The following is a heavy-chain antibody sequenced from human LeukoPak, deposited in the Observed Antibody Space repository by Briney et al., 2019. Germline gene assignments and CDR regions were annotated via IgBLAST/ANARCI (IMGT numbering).Heavy chain of an antibody. CDR2: ISPYNGNT. D-gene: IGHD2-21*01. V-gene: IGHV1-18*01. CDR3: ARDVQGDI. J-gene: IGHJ4*02. Sequence: GLEWMGWISPYNGNTDYSQKLQGRLTMTTDTSTSTAYMELRSLRSDDTAVYYCARDVQGDIWGQGTLVTVSS.